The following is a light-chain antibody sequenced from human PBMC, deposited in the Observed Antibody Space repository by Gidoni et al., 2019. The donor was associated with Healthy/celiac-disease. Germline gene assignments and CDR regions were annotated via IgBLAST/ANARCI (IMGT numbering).Light chain of an antibody. V-gene: IGKV1-39*01. CDR3: QQSYSTPLT. Sequence: DIQMTHSPSSLSASVGDRVTITCRASQRISSYLHWYQQKPGKAPKLLIYAASSLQSGVPSRFSGSGSGTDFTLTISSLQPEDFATYYCQQSYSTPLTFGGGTKVEIK. CDR1: QRISSY. J-gene: IGKJ4*01. CDR2: AAS.